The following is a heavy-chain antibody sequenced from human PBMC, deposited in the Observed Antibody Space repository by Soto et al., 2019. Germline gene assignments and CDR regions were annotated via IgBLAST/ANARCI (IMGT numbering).Heavy chain of an antibody. V-gene: IGHV1-18*04. CDR2: ISAYNGNT. CDR3: ARGWDSFYSYSSGYWASDY. J-gene: IGHJ4*02. CDR1: GYTFTSYG. D-gene: IGHD3-22*01. Sequence: APVKVSCKASGYTFTSYGISWVRQAPGQGLEWMGWISAYNGNTNYAQKHQGRVTMTTETSTSTAYMELRSVGTDDTAEYYCARGWDSFYSYSSGYWASDYWGQGALVTVSS.